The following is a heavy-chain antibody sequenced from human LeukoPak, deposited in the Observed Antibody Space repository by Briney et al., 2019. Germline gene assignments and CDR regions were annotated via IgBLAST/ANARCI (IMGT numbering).Heavy chain of an antibody. CDR1: GYSISSGYY. CDR2: IYHSGST. Sequence: SETLSLTCTVSGYSISSGYYWGWIRQPPGKGLEWIGSIYHSGSTYYNPSLKSRVTISVDTSKNQFSLKLSSVTAADTAVYYCARASYYGANYYYYYMDVWGKGTTVTVSS. V-gene: IGHV4-38-2*02. CDR3: ARASYYGANYYYYYMDV. J-gene: IGHJ6*03. D-gene: IGHD4-17*01.